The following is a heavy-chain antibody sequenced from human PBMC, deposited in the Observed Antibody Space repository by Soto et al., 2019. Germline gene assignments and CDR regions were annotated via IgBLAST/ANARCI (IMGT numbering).Heavy chain of an antibody. J-gene: IGHJ4*02. CDR2: INPNSGGT. CDR3: ARSVPTYNGNQDGPSEH. CDR1: GYTFTGYY. Sequence: ASVKVSRKASGYTFTGYYIHSAQQAPGQGLEWMGCINPNSGGTNYAQKFQGRVTMTRDTYISTAYMEMSRLRSDDTAVYYCARSVPTYNGNQDGPSEHWRQGTLVT. D-gene: IGHD1-20*01. V-gene: IGHV1-2*02.